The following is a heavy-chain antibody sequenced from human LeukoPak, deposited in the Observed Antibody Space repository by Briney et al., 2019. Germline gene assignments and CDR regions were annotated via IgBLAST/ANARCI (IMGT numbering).Heavy chain of an antibody. J-gene: IGHJ6*03. V-gene: IGHV4-61*02. Sequence: SETLSLTCTVSGGSISSGSYYWSWIRQPAGKGLEWIGRIYTSGSTNYNPSLKSRVTISVDTSKNQFSLKLSSVTAADTAVYYCARGSSSGRAYYYYYMDVWGKGTTVTISS. CDR3: ARGSSSGRAYYYYYMDV. CDR1: GGSISSGSYY. CDR2: IYTSGST. D-gene: IGHD6-13*01.